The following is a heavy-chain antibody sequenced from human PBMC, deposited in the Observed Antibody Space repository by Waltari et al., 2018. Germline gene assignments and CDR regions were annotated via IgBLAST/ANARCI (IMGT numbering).Heavy chain of an antibody. CDR3: ARDRVSLPPEYYYYGMDV. J-gene: IGHJ6*02. CDR2: IIPIFGTA. V-gene: IGHV1-69*01. Sequence: QVQLVQSGAEVKKPGSSVKVSCKASGGTFSSYPISWVRQAPGQGLEWMGGIIPIFGTANYEQKFQGRVTITADESTSTAYMELSSLRSEDTAVYYCARDRVSLPPEYYYYGMDVWGQGTTVTVSS. CDR1: GGTFSSYP. D-gene: IGHD3-3*01.